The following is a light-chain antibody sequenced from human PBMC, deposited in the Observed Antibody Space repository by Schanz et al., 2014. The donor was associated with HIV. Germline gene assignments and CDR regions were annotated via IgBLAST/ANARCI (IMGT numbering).Light chain of an antibody. J-gene: IGKJ2*02. Sequence: DIQMTQSPSTLSASVGDRVTITCRASQSISSWLAWYQQKPGKAPKLLIYKASSLESGVPSRFSGSGSGTEFTLTISSLQPDDSATYFCLQYDSDSWTFGQGTKLEIQ. CDR2: KAS. CDR3: LQYDSDSWT. CDR1: QSISSW. V-gene: IGKV1-5*03.